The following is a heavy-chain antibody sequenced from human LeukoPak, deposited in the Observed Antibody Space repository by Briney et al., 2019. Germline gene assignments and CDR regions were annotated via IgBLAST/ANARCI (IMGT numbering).Heavy chain of an antibody. D-gene: IGHD3-10*01. V-gene: IGHV3-21*01. CDR2: ISRSSSDM. J-gene: IGHJ1*01. Sequence: PGGSLRLSCAASGFTFSSYEMNWVRQAPGKGLEWVSSISRSSSDMYYADSVKGRFTISRDNAKNSLYLQMNSLRAEDTAVYYCARDRYGSGPNPLRHWGQGTLVTVSS. CDR1: GFTFSSYE. CDR3: ARDRYGSGPNPLRH.